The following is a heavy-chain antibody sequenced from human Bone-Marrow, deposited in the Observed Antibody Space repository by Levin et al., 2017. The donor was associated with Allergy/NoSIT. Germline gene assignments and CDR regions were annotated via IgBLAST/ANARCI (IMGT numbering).Heavy chain of an antibody. D-gene: IGHD4-17*01. CDR2: VNCNTRNT. J-gene: IGHJ4*02. CDR3: ARKDYGDYVQNFDY. V-gene: IGHV1-2*02. CDR1: GYTFTDYY. Sequence: GESLKISCKAAGYTFTDYYIHWVRQAPGQGLEWMGWVNCNTRNTHYAQKFQGRVTMTRDTSITTAYIELSSLRSDDTALYYCARKDYGDYVQNFDYWGQGTLVTVSS.